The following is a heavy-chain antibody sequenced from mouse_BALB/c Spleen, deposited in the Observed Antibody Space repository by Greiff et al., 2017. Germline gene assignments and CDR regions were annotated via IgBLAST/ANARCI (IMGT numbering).Heavy chain of an antibody. Sequence: EVQLQESGPELVKPGASVKISCKASGYSFTGYYMHWVKQSHVKSLEWIGRINPYNGATSYNQNFKDKASLTVDKSSSTAYMELHSLTSEDSAVYYCARNYGDYYAMDYWGQGTSVTVSS. D-gene: IGHD1-1*01. V-gene: IGHV1-31*01. CDR1: GYSFTGYY. CDR3: ARNYGDYYAMDY. CDR2: INPYNGAT. J-gene: IGHJ4*01.